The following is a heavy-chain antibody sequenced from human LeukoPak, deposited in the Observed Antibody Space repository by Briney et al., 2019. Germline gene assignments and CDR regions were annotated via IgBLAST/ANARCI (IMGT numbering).Heavy chain of an antibody. CDR1: GDPISTSSNYK. CDR2: IYYSGST. CDR3: AREYSAFDY. J-gene: IGHJ4*02. Sequence: SETLSLTCTVSGDPISTSSNYKWTWIRQPPRKGLEWIGYIYYSGSTNYNPSLQSRVTISVDTSNNQFSLKLTSVTAADTAVYYCAREYSAFDYWGQGTLVTVSS. V-gene: IGHV4-61*01. D-gene: IGHD5-12*01.